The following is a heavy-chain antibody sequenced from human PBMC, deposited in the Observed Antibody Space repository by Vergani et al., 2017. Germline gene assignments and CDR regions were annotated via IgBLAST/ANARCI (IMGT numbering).Heavy chain of an antibody. V-gene: IGHV4-34*01. CDR1: GGSFSGYY. CDR3: ARAVAPSYGMDV. J-gene: IGHJ6*02. Sequence: QVQLQQWGAGLLKPSETLSLTCAVYGGSFSGYYWSWIRQPPGKGLEWIGEINHSGSTNYNPSLKSRVTISVDTSKNQFSLKLSSVTAADTAVYYCARAVAPSYGMDVWGQGTTVTVSS. D-gene: IGHD2-15*01. CDR2: INHSGST.